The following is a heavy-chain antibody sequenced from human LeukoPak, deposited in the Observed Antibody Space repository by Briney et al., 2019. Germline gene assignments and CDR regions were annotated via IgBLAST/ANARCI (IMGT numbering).Heavy chain of an antibody. V-gene: IGHV4-4*07. CDR3: ATTRVGFSYFDY. J-gene: IGHJ4*02. CDR2: IYTSGST. CDR1: GGSISSYY. Sequence: SETLSLTCTVSGGSISSYYWSWIRQPAGKGLEWIGRIYTSGSTNYNPPLKSRVTISVDKSKNQCSLKLSSVTAADTAVYCCATTRVGFSYFDYWGQGTLVTVSS. D-gene: IGHD1-26*01.